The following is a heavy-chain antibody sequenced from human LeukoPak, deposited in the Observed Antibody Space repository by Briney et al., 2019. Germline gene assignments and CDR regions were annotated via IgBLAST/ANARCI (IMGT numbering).Heavy chain of an antibody. CDR3: ARDSQHLNFDH. J-gene: IGHJ4*02. V-gene: IGHV3-7*04. CDR1: GFTFSNYW. D-gene: IGHD3-3*02. Sequence: GGSLRLSCAASGFTFSNYWMNWVRQAPGKGLEWVANIKEDGSEKYYVDSVKGRFTISRDNARNSLYLQMDSLRAEDTAVYYCARDSQHLNFDHWGQGTLVTVSS. CDR2: IKEDGSEK.